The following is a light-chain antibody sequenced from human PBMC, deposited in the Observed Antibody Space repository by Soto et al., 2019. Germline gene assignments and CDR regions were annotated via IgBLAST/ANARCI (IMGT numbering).Light chain of an antibody. CDR3: QHYGSSHRT. J-gene: IGKJ1*01. CDR1: QSDSSSA. Sequence: EIVLTQFPDTLSLSPGERATLSCRASQSDSSSALAWYQQKRGQAPRLLIHGASSRATGIPDRFSGSGSGTDYTLTISRLEPEDFAVYYCQHYGSSHRTVGQGTKVEV. V-gene: IGKV3-20*01. CDR2: GAS.